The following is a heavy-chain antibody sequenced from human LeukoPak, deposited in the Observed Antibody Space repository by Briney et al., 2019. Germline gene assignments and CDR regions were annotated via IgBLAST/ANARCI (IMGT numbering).Heavy chain of an antibody. CDR2: ITSSGSTV. Sequence: GGSLRLSCAASGFIFSDYYMSWIRKAPGKGLEWVSSITSSGSTVYYADSVKGRFTISRDNAKNSLYLQMNSLRGEDTAVYYCARDLGVSSWYYYYYYMDVWGKGTTVTVSS. CDR3: ARDLGVSSWYYYYYYMDV. D-gene: IGHD6-13*01. J-gene: IGHJ6*03. V-gene: IGHV3-11*01. CDR1: GFIFSDYY.